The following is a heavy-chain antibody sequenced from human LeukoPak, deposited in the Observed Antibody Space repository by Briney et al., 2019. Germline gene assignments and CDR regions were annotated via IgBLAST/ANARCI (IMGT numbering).Heavy chain of an antibody. CDR3: ARGDHYDILTGYQTPSHLSDY. CDR1: GYTFTAYY. Sequence: VASVKVPCKASGYTFTAYYVHWVRQAPGQGLEWMGWINPNSGGTNYAQKFQGRVTMTRDTSISTAYMELSRLRSDDTAVYYCARGDHYDILTGYQTPSHLSDYWGQGTLVTVSS. D-gene: IGHD3-9*01. CDR2: INPNSGGT. J-gene: IGHJ4*02. V-gene: IGHV1-2*02.